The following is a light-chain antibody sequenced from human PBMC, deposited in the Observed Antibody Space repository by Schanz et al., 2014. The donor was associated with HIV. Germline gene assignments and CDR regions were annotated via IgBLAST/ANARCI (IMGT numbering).Light chain of an antibody. Sequence: EIVLTQSPVILSLSPGERATLSCRASQTVSSNSLGWYQQKRGQVPRLLIYSASRRANGIPDRFSGSGSGTDFTLTISRLEPEDFAVYYCHHYGGSFGPGTTVD. CDR2: SAS. J-gene: IGKJ3*01. CDR1: QTVSSNS. V-gene: IGKV3-20*01. CDR3: HHYGGS.